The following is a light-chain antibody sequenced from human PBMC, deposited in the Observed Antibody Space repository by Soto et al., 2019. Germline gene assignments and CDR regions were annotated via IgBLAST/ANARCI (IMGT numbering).Light chain of an antibody. Sequence: SYELTQPPSMSVSPGQTATITCSGADLGSKFACWYQQKPGQSPILVIYQDNKRPSGIPERFSGSNSGNTATLTISGTQPMDEADYYCQAWDLSVFGGGTKVTVL. V-gene: IGLV3-1*01. CDR1: DLGSKF. J-gene: IGLJ3*02. CDR3: QAWDLSV. CDR2: QDN.